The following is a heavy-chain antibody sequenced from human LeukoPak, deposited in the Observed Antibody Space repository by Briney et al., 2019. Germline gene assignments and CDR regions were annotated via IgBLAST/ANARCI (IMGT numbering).Heavy chain of an antibody. CDR1: GYTFTSYG. CDR3: ARDARFLEWLLCDY. J-gene: IGHJ4*02. V-gene: IGHV1-18*01. Sequence: ASVKVSCKASGYTFTSYGISWVRQAPGQGLEWMGWISAYNGNTNYAQKLQGRVTMTTDTSTSTAYMELRSLRSDDTAVYYCARDARFLEWLLCDYWGQGTLVAVSS. CDR2: ISAYNGNT. D-gene: IGHD3-3*01.